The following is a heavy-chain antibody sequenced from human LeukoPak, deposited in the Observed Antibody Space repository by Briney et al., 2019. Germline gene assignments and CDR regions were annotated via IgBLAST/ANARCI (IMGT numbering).Heavy chain of an antibody. CDR1: GYTFTSYY. D-gene: IGHD6-19*01. V-gene: IGHV1-2*02. J-gene: IGHJ4*02. CDR3: ARGTSSGWHPYFDY. Sequence: ASVKVSCKASGYTFTSYYMHWVRQAPGQGREWMGWINPNSGGTNYAQKFQGRVTMTRDTSISTAYMELSRLRSDDTAVYYCARGTSSGWHPYFDYWGQGTQVTVSS. CDR2: INPNSGGT.